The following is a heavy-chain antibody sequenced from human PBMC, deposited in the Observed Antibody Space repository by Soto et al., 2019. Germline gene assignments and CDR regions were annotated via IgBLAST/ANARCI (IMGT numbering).Heavy chain of an antibody. Sequence: PGGSLRLSCAASGFTFSSYAMSWVRQALGKGLEWVSAISGSGGSTYYADSVKGRFTISRGNSKNTLYLQMNSLRAEDTAVYYCAKVLWVVVVPAAVFFDYWGQGTLVTVSS. CDR1: GFTFSSYA. V-gene: IGHV3-23*01. J-gene: IGHJ4*02. CDR3: AKVLWVVVVPAAVFFDY. CDR2: ISGSGGST. D-gene: IGHD2-2*01.